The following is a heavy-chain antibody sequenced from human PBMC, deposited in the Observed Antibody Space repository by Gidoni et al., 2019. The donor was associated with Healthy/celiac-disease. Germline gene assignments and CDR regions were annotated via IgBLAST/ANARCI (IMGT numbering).Heavy chain of an antibody. CDR2: IYPGDSDT. V-gene: IGHV5-51*01. Sequence: EVQLGQSGAEVKKPGESLKISWQGYGYSFTSYWIGWVRQMTGKGLEWMGIIYPGDSDTRYSPSFQGQVTISADKSISTAYLQWSSLKASDTAMYYCARQMVGSSWYSFDYWGQGTLVTVSS. CDR1: GYSFTSYW. D-gene: IGHD6-13*01. J-gene: IGHJ4*02. CDR3: ARQMVGSSWYSFDY.